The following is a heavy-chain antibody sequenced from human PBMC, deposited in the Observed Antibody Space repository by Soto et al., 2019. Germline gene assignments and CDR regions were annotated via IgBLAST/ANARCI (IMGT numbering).Heavy chain of an antibody. D-gene: IGHD1-26*01. V-gene: IGHV2-5*02. CDR1: GFSLSTSAVG. CDR2: IYWDDDK. Sequence: QITLKESGPTLVKPTQTLTLTCTFSGFSLSTSAVGVGWIRQPPGKALEWLAFIYWDDDKRYTPSLKSRLTIIKDTSKNLVVLRMTNMDPVDTARSHCAHLVGAGVTYYVAYWDQGTLGTVSS. CDR3: AHLVGAGVTYYVAY. J-gene: IGHJ4*02.